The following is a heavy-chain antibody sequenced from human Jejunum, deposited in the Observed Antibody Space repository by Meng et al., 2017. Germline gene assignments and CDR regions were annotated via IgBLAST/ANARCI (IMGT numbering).Heavy chain of an antibody. CDR2: NGKGGDT. V-gene: IGHV3-13*02. Sequence: SCDASGFTLSKYDYHWVRPTAGEGQGWGSANGKGGDTYFPVSVEGRFTMSKENAKNSVYLQMSSLTAGDSAVYYCARESMYTGSGEWNVWYFDLWGRGTLVTVSS. CDR3: ARESMYTGSGEWNVWYFDL. CDR1: GFTLSKYD. D-gene: IGHD2-15*01. J-gene: IGHJ2*01.